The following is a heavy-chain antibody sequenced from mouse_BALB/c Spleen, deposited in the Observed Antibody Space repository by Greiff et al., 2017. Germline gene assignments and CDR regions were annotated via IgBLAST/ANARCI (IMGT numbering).Heavy chain of an antibody. CDR1: GFSLTSYG. Sequence: VMLVESGPGLVQPSQSLSITCTVSGFSLTSYGVHWVRQSPGKGLEWLGVIWSGGSTDYNAAFISRLSISKDNSKSQVFFKMNSLQANDTAIYYCARGLGWYFDVWGAGTTVTVSS. J-gene: IGHJ1*01. D-gene: IGHD2-2*01. CDR2: IWSGGST. V-gene: IGHV2-2*02. CDR3: ARGLGWYFDV.